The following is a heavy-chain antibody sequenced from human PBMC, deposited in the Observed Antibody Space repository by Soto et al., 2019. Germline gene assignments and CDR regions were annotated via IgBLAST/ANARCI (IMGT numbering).Heavy chain of an antibody. J-gene: IGHJ6*03. Sequence: GGSLRLSCAASGFTFSSYGMHWVRQAPGKGLEWVAVIWYDGSNKYYADSVKGRFTISRDNSKNTLYLQMNSLRAEDTAVYYCARDTGGCTNGVCLDYYYYYMDVWGKGTTVTVSS. D-gene: IGHD2-8*01. CDR1: GFTFSSYG. CDR2: IWYDGSNK. V-gene: IGHV3-33*01. CDR3: ARDTGGCTNGVCLDYYYYYMDV.